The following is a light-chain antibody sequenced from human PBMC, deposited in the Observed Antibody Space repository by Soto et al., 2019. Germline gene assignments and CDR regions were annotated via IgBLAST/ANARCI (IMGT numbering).Light chain of an antibody. J-gene: IGKJ2*01. V-gene: IGKV1-39*01. CDR2: AAS. CDR3: QQSYITPYT. CDR1: QGISVH. Sequence: DIQMTQSPSSLSASVRDTVTITCRASQGISVHLNWYQQKPGEVPKLLIYAASNLHSGVPSRFSGSGSETDFALTISSLQPEDFATYYCQQSYITPYTFGQGTRLEIK.